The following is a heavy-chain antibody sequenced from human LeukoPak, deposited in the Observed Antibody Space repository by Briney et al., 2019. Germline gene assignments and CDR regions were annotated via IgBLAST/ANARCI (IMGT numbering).Heavy chain of an antibody. CDR1: GYTLTELS. Sequence: ASVKVSCKVSGYTLTELSMHWVRQAPGKGMEWMGGFDPEDGETIYEQTFQGRVTMTESTSTDTAYMELSSLRSEDTDVYYCATGDGSGSYYNVKDYYYMGVWGKGTTVTVSS. CDR2: FDPEDGET. D-gene: IGHD3-10*01. J-gene: IGHJ6*03. V-gene: IGHV1-24*01. CDR3: ATGDGSGSYYNVKDYYYMGV.